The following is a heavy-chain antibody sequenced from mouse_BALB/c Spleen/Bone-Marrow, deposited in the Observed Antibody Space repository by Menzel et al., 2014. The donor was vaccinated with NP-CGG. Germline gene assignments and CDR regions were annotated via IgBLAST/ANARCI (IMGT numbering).Heavy chain of an antibody. CDR3: ARDENVGIYWYFDV. Sequence: EVHLVESGGGSVQPGGSLRLSCAPSGLTFTDYYMSWVRPPPGKALEWLGFIRNKANGYTTEYSASVKGRFTISRDNSRRILYLQMNTLRAEDSATYYCARDENVGIYWYFDVWGAGTTVIVSS. CDR2: IRNKANGYTT. V-gene: IGHV7-3*02. CDR1: GLTFTDYY. J-gene: IGHJ1*01.